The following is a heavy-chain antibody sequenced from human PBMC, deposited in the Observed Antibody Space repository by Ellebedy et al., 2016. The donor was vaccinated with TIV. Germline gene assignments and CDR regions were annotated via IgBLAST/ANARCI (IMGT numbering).Heavy chain of an antibody. D-gene: IGHD1-7*01. V-gene: IGHV4-59*01. Sequence: SETLSLTYNVSGGSISSYYWSWIRQPPGKGLEWIGNIYYSGSTNYNPSLKSRVTISADTSKNQFSLKLSSVTAADTAVYYCARRLELGSYFDYWGQGTLVTVSS. CDR3: ARRLELGSYFDY. CDR2: IYYSGST. CDR1: GGSISSYY. J-gene: IGHJ4*02.